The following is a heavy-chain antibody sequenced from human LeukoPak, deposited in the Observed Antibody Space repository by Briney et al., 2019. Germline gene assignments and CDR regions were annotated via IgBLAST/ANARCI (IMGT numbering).Heavy chain of an antibody. CDR1: GGSISSGSYY. Sequence: SETLSLTCTVSGGSISSGSYYWSWIRQPAGKGLEWIGRIYTSGSTNYNPSLKSRVTISVDTSMNQFSLKLSSVTAADTAVYYCARVGGLGHDAFDIWGQGTMVTVSS. CDR3: ARVGGLGHDAFDI. J-gene: IGHJ3*02. V-gene: IGHV4-61*02. D-gene: IGHD3/OR15-3a*01. CDR2: IYTSGST.